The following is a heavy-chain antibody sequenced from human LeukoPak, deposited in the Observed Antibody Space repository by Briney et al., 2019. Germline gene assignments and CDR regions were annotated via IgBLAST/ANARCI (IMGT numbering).Heavy chain of an antibody. CDR3: GKDPNGDYVGAFDM. CDR1: GFTFSSYG. V-gene: IGHV3-30*18. CDR2: ISYDGSNK. D-gene: IGHD4-17*01. J-gene: IGHJ3*02. Sequence: PGGSLRLSCAASGFTFSSYGMHWVRQAPGKGLEWVAVISYDGSNKYYADSVKGRFTISRDNSKNTLYLQTNSLRAEDTAVYYCGKDPNGDYVGAFDMWGQGTMVTVSS.